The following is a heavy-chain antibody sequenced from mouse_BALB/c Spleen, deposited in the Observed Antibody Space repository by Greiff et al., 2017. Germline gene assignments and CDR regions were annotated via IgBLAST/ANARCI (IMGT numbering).Heavy chain of an antibody. CDR2: ISDGGSYT. CDR1: GFTFSDYY. V-gene: IGHV5-4*02. J-gene: IGHJ4*01. CDR3: APLTTGHYAMDY. D-gene: IGHD2-12*01. Sequence: EVQLVESGGGLVKPGGSLKLSCAASGFTFSDYYMYWVRQTPEKRLEWVATISDGGSYTYYPDSVKGRFTISRDNSQSILYLQMNTLRAEDSATYYCAPLTTGHYAMDYWGQGTSVTVSS.